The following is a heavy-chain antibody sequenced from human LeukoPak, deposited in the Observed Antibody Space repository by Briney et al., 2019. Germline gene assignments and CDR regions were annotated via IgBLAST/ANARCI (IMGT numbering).Heavy chain of an antibody. Sequence: GGSLRLSCAASGFTFNTYAMSWVRQAPWERLQWVSGISDSGGNTYYADSVRGRFTISRGNSKNTLYLQMNSLRAEDTAVYYCARHRSSWLVDYWGQGTLVTVSS. CDR3: ARHRSSWLVDY. V-gene: IGHV3-23*01. J-gene: IGHJ4*02. D-gene: IGHD6-6*01. CDR2: ISDSGGNT. CDR1: GFTFNTYA.